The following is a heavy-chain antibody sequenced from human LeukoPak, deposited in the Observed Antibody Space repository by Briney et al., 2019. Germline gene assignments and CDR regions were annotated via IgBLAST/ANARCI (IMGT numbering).Heavy chain of an antibody. D-gene: IGHD6-19*01. V-gene: IGHV3-33*01. CDR3: ARAYSSGWFSGDY. Sequence: GGSLRLSCAASGFTFSSYGMHWVRQAPGKGLEWVAVIWCDGGTKYYADSVKGRFTISRDNSKNTLYLQMNSLRAEDTAVYYCARAYSSGWFSGDYWGQGTLVTVSS. CDR2: IWCDGGTK. J-gene: IGHJ4*02. CDR1: GFTFSSYG.